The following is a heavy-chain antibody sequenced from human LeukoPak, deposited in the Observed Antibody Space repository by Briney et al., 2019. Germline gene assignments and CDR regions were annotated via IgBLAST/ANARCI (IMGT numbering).Heavy chain of an antibody. CDR2: TSGDNVNT. V-gene: IGHV1-18*01. CDR1: GYTFINYG. D-gene: IGHD6-6*01. CDR3: VRDWEWKAARNLFDP. Sequence: ASVKLSCKASGYTFINYGISWVRKARGQGLEWMGWTSGDNVNTYYAQKFLGRVIMTTDTSTTTAYMELRSLRPDDTAVYYCVRDWEWKAARNLFDPWGQGTRVTVS. J-gene: IGHJ5*02.